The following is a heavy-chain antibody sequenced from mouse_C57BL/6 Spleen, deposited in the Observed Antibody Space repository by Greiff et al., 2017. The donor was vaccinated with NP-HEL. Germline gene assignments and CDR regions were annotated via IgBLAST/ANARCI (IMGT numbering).Heavy chain of an antibody. CDR3: ARYYDGSFAY. J-gene: IGHJ3*01. V-gene: IGHV1-9*01. CDR1: GSTFTGYW. D-gene: IGHD2-3*01. CDR2: FLPGSGST. Sequence: QVQLQQSGAELMKPGASVKLSCKATGSTFTGYWIEWVKQRPGHGLEWIGEFLPGSGSTNYNEQFKGKATFTADTSSNTAYMQLSSLTTEDSAIYYCARYYDGSFAYWGQGTLVTVSA.